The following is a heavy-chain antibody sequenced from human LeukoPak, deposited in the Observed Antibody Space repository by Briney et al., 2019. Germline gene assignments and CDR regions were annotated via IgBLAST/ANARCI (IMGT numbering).Heavy chain of an antibody. J-gene: IGHJ4*02. Sequence: ASVKLSCKASGYTFTSYDINWVRQATGQGLEWMGWMNPNSGNTGYAEKFQGRVTMTRNISIRTAYMELSTLRSDDTAVYYCARGRGYSYGYADYWGQGTLVTVSS. CDR1: GYTFTSYD. CDR3: ARGRGYSYGYADY. D-gene: IGHD5-18*01. V-gene: IGHV1-8*01. CDR2: MNPNSGNT.